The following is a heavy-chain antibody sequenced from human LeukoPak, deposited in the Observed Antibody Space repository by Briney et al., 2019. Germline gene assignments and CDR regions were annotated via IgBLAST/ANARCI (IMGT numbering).Heavy chain of an antibody. J-gene: IGHJ3*02. CDR2: IIPILGIA. CDR3: AGDLARGVRGYCSGGSCYHDAFDI. D-gene: IGHD2-15*01. CDR1: GGTFSSYA. V-gene: IGHV1-69*04. Sequence: ASVKVSCKASGGTFSSYAISWVRQAPGQGLEWMGRIIPILGIANYAQKFQGRVTITADKSTSTAHMELSSLRSEDTAVYYCAGDLARGVRGYCSGGSCYHDAFDIWGQGTMVTVSS.